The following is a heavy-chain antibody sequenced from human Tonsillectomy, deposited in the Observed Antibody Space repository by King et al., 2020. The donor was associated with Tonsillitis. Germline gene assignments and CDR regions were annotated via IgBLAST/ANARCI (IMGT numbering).Heavy chain of an antibody. CDR2: IYYNGST. V-gene: IGHV4-59*08. J-gene: IGHJ4*02. Sequence: QLQESGPGLVKPSETLSLTCTVSGGSISSYYWSWFRQPPGKGLEWIGYIYYNGSTNYNPSLKSRVTISVDTSKNQFSLKLSSVTAADTAVYYCARVTAVAGDFDYWGQGTLVTVSS. D-gene: IGHD6-19*01. CDR1: GGSISSYY. CDR3: ARVTAVAGDFDY.